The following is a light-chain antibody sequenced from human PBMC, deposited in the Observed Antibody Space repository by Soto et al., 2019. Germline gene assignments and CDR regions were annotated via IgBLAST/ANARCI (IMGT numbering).Light chain of an antibody. CDR1: QSISGW. V-gene: IGKV1-5*01. CDR3: QQYKNSYT. J-gene: IGKJ2*01. Sequence: DIQMTQSPSTLSASVGHRVTITCRASQSISGWLAWYQQKPGKAPKLLIYDASHLESGVPSRFSGSGSGTEYSLTISSLQPDDFAVYYCQQYKNSYTFGQGTKVDIK. CDR2: DAS.